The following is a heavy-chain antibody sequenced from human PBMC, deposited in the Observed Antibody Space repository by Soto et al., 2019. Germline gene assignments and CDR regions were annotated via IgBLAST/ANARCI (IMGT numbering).Heavy chain of an antibody. CDR3: GHYRGRCNPALHVS. Sequence: QITLKESGPTLVKPTQTLTLTCTFSGFSLSTSGVGVGWIRQPPGKALEWLAHIYWDDDKRYSPCLRSTLTTAKDTYKHQLVHPKTHMDPGDTATYYCGHYRGRCNPALHVSWGQGTLVTVSS. D-gene: IGHD2-15*01. CDR2: IYWDDDK. CDR1: GFSLSTSGVG. V-gene: IGHV2-5*02. J-gene: IGHJ5*02.